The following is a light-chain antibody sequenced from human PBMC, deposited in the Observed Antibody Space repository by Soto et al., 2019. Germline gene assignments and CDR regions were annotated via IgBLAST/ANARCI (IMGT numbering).Light chain of an antibody. CDR2: GAS. CDR3: QQYSSSPYN. J-gene: IGKJ2*01. Sequence: VLTQSPGTLSLSPGERATLSCRASQTISSTYLAWYQHKPGQAPRLLIYGASSRATGIPDRFSGSGSGTDFTLTISRLEPKDFAVYYCQQYSSSPYNFGQGTKLEIK. V-gene: IGKV3-20*01. CDR1: QTISSTY.